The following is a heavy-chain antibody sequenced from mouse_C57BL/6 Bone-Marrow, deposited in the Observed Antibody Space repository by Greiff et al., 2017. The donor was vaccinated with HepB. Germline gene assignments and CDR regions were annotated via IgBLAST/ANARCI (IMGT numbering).Heavy chain of an antibody. CDR3: ARDDYGSRYFDV. CDR2: SRNKANDYTT. J-gene: IGHJ1*03. Sequence: EVKLVESGGGLVQSGRSLRLSCATSGFTFSDFYMEWVRQAPGKGLEWIAASRNKANDYTTEYSASVKGRFIVSRDTSQSILYLQMNALRAEDTAIYYCARDDYGSRYFDVWGTGTTVTVSS. V-gene: IGHV7-1*01. D-gene: IGHD1-1*01. CDR1: GFTFSDFY.